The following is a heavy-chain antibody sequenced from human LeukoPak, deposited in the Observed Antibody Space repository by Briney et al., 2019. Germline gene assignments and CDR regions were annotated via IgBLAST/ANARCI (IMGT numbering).Heavy chain of an antibody. V-gene: IGHV4-34*01. Sequence: KPSETLSLTCAVYGGSFSGYYWSWIRQPPGKGLEWIGEINHSGSTNYNPSLKSRVTISVDTSKNQFSLKLSSVTAADTAVYYCARLLPVADFDYWGQGTLVTVSS. J-gene: IGHJ4*02. CDR1: GGSFSGYY. CDR3: ARLLPVADFDY. D-gene: IGHD6-19*01. CDR2: INHSGST.